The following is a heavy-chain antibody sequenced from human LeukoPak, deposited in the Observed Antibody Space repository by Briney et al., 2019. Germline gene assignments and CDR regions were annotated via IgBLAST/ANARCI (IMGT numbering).Heavy chain of an antibody. Sequence: GVPLRLSCAASGFTFSDHYMDWVREAPGKGLEWVGRTRNKANSYTTEYAASVKGRFTISRDGSKNSLYLQMNSLKTEDTAVYYCARSSVSSDDYWGQGTLVTVSS. D-gene: IGHD6-6*01. J-gene: IGHJ4*02. CDR2: TRNKANSYTT. V-gene: IGHV3-72*01. CDR3: ARSSVSSDDY. CDR1: GFTFSDHY.